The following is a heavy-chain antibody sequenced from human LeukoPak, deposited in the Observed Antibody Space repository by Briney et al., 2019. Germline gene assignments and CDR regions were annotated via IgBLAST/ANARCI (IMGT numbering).Heavy chain of an antibody. CDR3: ARDSSSPGYYYFDY. D-gene: IGHD6-6*01. Sequence: GASVKVSCKASGYTFTSYGISWVRQAPGQGLEWMGWISAYNGNTNYAQKLQGRVTTTTDTSTSTAYMELRSLRSEDTAVYYCARDSSSPGYYYFDYWGQGTLVTVSS. CDR1: GYTFTSYG. V-gene: IGHV1-18*01. CDR2: ISAYNGNT. J-gene: IGHJ4*02.